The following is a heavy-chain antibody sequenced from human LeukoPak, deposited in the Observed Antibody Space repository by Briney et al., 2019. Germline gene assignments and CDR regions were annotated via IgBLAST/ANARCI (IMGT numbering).Heavy chain of an antibody. CDR1: GGSFSGYY. D-gene: IGHD6-19*01. CDR2: INHSGST. J-gene: IGHJ6*03. Sequence: SETLSLTCAVYGGSFSGYYWSWIRQPPGKGLEWIGEINHSGSTNYNPSLKSRVTISVDTSKNQFSLKLSSVTAADTAVYYCARRPHIAVAGLYYYYYHMDVWGKGTTVTVSS. V-gene: IGHV4-34*01. CDR3: ARRPHIAVAGLYYYYYHMDV.